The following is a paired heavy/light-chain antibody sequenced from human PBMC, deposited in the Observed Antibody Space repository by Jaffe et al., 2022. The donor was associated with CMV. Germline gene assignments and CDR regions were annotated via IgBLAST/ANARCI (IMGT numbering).Light chain of an antibody. CDR3: QQSYSNLYT. Sequence: DIQMTQSPSSLSASVGDRVTITCRASQSISNYLNWYQQKPGKAPKLLIYAASSLQSGVPSRFSGSGSGTDFTLTISSLQPEDFATYYCQQSYSNLYTFGGGTKVDIK. J-gene: IGKJ4*01. V-gene: IGKV1-39*01. CDR2: AAS. CDR1: QSISNY.
Heavy chain of an antibody. CDR1: GFTFSTYT. CDR3: ARDRRKTVPQTNFDY. Sequence: EVQLVESGGGLVKPGGSLRLSCAASGFTFSTYTMNWVRLAPGKGLEWVSSISSSSSFIYYADSVKGRFTISRDNAENSLYLHMNSLRAEDTAVYYCARDRRKTVPQTNFDYWGQGTLVTVSS. J-gene: IGHJ4*02. V-gene: IGHV3-21*01. CDR2: ISSSSSFI. D-gene: IGHD4-4*01.